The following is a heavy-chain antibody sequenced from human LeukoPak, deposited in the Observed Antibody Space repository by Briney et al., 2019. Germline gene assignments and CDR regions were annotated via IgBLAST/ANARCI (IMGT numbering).Heavy chain of an antibody. CDR3: ARDPAPKKLLWFGKDALDI. Sequence: SETLSLTCAVYGGSFSGYYWSWIRQPPGKGLEWIGEINHSGSTNYNPSLKSRVTISVDTSKNQFSLKLSSVTAADTAVYYCARDPAPKKLLWFGKDALDIWGQGTMVTVSS. CDR2: INHSGST. J-gene: IGHJ3*02. CDR1: GGSFSGYY. V-gene: IGHV4-34*01. D-gene: IGHD3-10*01.